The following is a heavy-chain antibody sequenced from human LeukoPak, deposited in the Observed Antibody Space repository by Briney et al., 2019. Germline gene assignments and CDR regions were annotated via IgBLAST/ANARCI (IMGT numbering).Heavy chain of an antibody. V-gene: IGHV1-69*06. Sequence: SVKVSCKASGGTFSSYAISWVRQAPGQGLEWMGGIIPIFGTANYAQKFQGGVTITADKSTSTAYMELSSLRSEDSAVYYCARVGYGGNSKYYYYYMDVWGKGTTVTVSS. CDR3: ARVGYGGNSKYYYYYMDV. D-gene: IGHD4-23*01. CDR2: IIPIFGTA. J-gene: IGHJ6*03. CDR1: GGTFSSYA.